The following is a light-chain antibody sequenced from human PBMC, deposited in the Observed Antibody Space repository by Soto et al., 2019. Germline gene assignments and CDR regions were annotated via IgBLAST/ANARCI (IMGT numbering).Light chain of an antibody. Sequence: QSVLTQPRSVSGSPGQSVTISCTGTSSDVGSYKDVSWYQHHPGKVPKLMIYDVSERPSGVPVRFSGSKSGNTASLTISGLQAEDEAIYYCCAYADTFYVFGTGTKLTVL. CDR3: CAYADTFYV. V-gene: IGLV2-11*01. CDR2: DVS. J-gene: IGLJ1*01. CDR1: SSDVGSYKD.